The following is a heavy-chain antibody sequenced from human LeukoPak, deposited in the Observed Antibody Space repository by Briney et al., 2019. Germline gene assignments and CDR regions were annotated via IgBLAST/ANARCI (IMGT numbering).Heavy chain of an antibody. CDR2: INPSGGST. V-gene: IGHV1-46*01. J-gene: IGHJ3*02. D-gene: IGHD3-22*01. Sequence: ASVKVSCKASGYTFTSYGISWVRQAPGQGLGWMGIINPSGGSTSYAQKFQGRVTMTRDTSTSTVYMELSSLRSEDTAVYYCASLAGNYYDSSGSPDAFDIWGQGTMVTVSS. CDR1: GYTFTSYG. CDR3: ASLAGNYYDSSGSPDAFDI.